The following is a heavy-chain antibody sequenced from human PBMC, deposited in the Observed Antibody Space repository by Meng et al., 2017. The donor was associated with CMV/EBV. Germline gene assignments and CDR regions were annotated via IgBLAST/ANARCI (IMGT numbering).Heavy chain of an antibody. CDR2: ISSSGSTI. D-gene: IGHD2-2*01. CDR3: ARDRGEEYQLLDDYYYYGMDV. J-gene: IGHJ6*02. CDR1: GFTFSDYY. Sequence: GGSLRLSCAASGFTFSDYYMSWIRQAPGKGLEWVSYISSSGSTIYYADSVKGRFTISRDNAKNSLYLQMNSLRAEDTAVYYCARDRGEEYQLLDDYYYYGMDVWGQGTTVTVSS. V-gene: IGHV3-11*04.